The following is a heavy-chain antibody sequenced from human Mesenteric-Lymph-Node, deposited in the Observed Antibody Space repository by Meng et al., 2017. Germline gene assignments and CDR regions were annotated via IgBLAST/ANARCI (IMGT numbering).Heavy chain of an antibody. D-gene: IGHD3-22*01. V-gene: IGHV3-11*01. CDR3: ARNKKRYYYDNGGYDLDN. J-gene: IGHJ4*02. CDR2: IGGRDNRV. CDR1: GFTFSDYY. Sequence: GGSLRPSCAASGFTFSDYYMSWIRQTPGKGLEWLSYIGGRDNRVDYSGSVKGRFTISRDNANNSLCLQMNSLRADDTAVYYCARNKKRYYYDNGGYDLDNWGQGTLVTVSS.